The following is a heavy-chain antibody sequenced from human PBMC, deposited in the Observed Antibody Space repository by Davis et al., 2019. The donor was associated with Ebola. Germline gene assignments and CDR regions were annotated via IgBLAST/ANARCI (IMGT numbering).Heavy chain of an antibody. D-gene: IGHD2-2*01. CDR2: ISYDGSNK. J-gene: IGHJ6*04. CDR3: AKVLYPGYQLLTVLGMDV. Sequence: GGSLRLSCAASGFTFSSYAMHWVRQAPGKGLEWVAVISYDGSNKYYADSVKGRFTISRDNSKNTLYLQMNSLRAEDTAVYYCAKVLYPGYQLLTVLGMDVWGKGTTVTVSS. V-gene: IGHV3-30-3*01. CDR1: GFTFSSYA.